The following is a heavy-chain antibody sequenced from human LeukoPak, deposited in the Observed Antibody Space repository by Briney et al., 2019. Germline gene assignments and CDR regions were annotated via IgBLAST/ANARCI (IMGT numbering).Heavy chain of an antibody. D-gene: IGHD3-10*01. CDR1: GFTFSSYS. CDR2: ISSSSSYI. CDR3: AKSDRGADAY. Sequence: GGSLRLSCAASGFTFSSYSMNWVRQAPGKGLEWVSSISSSSSYIYYADSVKGRFTITRDNAKNSLYLQMNSLRAEDTAVYYCAKSDRGADAYWGQGTLVTVSS. J-gene: IGHJ4*02. V-gene: IGHV3-21*01.